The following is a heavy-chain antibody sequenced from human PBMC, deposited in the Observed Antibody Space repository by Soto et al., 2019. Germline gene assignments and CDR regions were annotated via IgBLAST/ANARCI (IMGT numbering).Heavy chain of an antibody. J-gene: IGHJ6*03. V-gene: IGHV1-69*08. CDR2: VIPLLDAS. Sequence: QVQLVQSGADVKKPGSSVKISCTASGAAFSNYTFTWVRRAPGQGLEWVGRVIPLLDASNYAEKFQDRVTISADRSTSTVHVELSGLRAENSAIYYCESGKSQMSQNRMGFYYYMDVWGKGTTVTVSS. CDR1: GAAFSNYT. D-gene: IGHD1-1*01. CDR3: ESGKSQMSQNRMGFYYYMDV.